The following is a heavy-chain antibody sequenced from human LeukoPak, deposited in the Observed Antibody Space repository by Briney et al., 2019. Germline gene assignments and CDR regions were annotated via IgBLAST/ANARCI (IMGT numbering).Heavy chain of an antibody. Sequence: ASVKVSCKASGYTFSNYGISWVRQAPGQGLEWMGWISGHNGNIIYAQTFLGRVTMTTDTSTNTAYMELRSLRSDDTAVYYCARHRANIVVVFGPTPLHDYWGQGTLISVSS. D-gene: IGHD2-15*01. CDR1: GYTFSNYG. V-gene: IGHV1-18*01. J-gene: IGHJ4*02. CDR2: ISGHNGNI. CDR3: ARHRANIVVVFGPTPLHDY.